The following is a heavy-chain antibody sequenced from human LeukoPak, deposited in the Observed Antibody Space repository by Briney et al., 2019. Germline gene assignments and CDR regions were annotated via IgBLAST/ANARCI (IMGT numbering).Heavy chain of an antibody. CDR2: IYYSGST. J-gene: IGHJ4*02. D-gene: IGHD6-6*01. Sequence: GSLRLSCAASGFTFSSYAMSWVRQAPGKGLEWIGSIYYSGSTYYNPSLKSRVTISVDTSKNQFSLKLSSVTAADTAVYYCARPLYSSPFGYWGQGTLVTVSS. V-gene: IGHV4-38-2*01. CDR3: ARPLYSSPFGY. CDR1: GFTFSSYA.